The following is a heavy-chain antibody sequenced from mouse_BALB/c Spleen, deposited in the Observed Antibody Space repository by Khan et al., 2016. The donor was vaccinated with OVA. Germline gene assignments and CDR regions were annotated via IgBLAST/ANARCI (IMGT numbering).Heavy chain of an antibody. CDR2: ISPNSDGS. V-gene: IGHV1S136*01. CDR3: LLSLFCYGSAYEGFAY. D-gene: IGHD1-1*01. Sequence: EVQLQQSGPELVKPGASVKMSCKASGYTFTSYVMHWVKQKPRQGLEWIGYISPNSDGSKYNEKFRGKATLTSDKSSSTAYMELSSLTSEDSAVFYCLLSLFCYGSAYEGFAYWGQGTLVTVSA. J-gene: IGHJ3*01. CDR1: GYTFTSYV.